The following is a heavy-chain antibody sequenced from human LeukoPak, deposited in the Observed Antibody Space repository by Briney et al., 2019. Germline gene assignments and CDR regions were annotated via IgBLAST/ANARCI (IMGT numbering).Heavy chain of an antibody. D-gene: IGHD3-22*01. CDR3: ARAVSVVGYYFDY. V-gene: IGHV4-34*01. Sequence: SETLSLTCAVYGGSFSGYYWSWIRQPPGKGLEWIGEINYSGSTNYNPSLKSRVTISVDTSKNQFSLKLSSVTAADTAVYYCARAVSVVGYYFDYWGQGTLVTVSS. CDR1: GGSFSGYY. CDR2: INYSGST. J-gene: IGHJ4*02.